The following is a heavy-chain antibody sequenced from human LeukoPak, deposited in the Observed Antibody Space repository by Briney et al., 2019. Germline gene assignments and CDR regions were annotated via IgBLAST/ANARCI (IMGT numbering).Heavy chain of an antibody. CDR2: IYYTGGT. D-gene: IGHD3-22*01. CDR1: GGSIGSYF. V-gene: IGHV4-59*08. CDR3: ARGYYYDSSGYYYPLDY. J-gene: IGHJ4*02. Sequence: SETLSLTCTVSGGSIGSYFWSWLRQPPGKGLEWIGYIYYTGGTTYNPSLKSRVTISVDTSKNQFSLKLSSVTAADTAVYYCARGYYYDSSGYYYPLDYWGQGTLVTVSS.